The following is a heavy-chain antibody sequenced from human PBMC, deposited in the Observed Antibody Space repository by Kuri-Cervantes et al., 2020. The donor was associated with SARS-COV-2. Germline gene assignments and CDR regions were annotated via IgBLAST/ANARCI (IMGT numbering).Heavy chain of an antibody. CDR2: IIPIIGTP. CDR1: GGTFSSYA. CDR3: ALGYWGSGYPRLYYHMDV. D-gene: IGHD3-22*01. V-gene: IGHV1-69*13. J-gene: IGHJ6*03. Sequence: SVKVSCKASGGTFSSYALSWVRQAPGQGHEWMGGIIPIIGTPNYARKFQGRVTITADESTSTGYLELSSLRSEDTAVYYCALGYWGSGYPRLYYHMDVWGKGTTVTVSS.